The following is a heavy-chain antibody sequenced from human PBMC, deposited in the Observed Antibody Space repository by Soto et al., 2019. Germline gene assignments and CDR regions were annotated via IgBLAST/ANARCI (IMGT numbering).Heavy chain of an antibody. V-gene: IGHV1-3*05. CDR2: INAGNGNT. D-gene: IGHD2-21*02. Sequence: QVQLVQSGAEEKKPGASVKVSCKASGYTFTSYAMHWVRQAPGQRLEWMGWINAGNGNTKYSQKFQGRVTSTRHTSASTAYMELSSLRSEDTAVYYCAGSIVVVTALDYWGQGTLVTVSS. J-gene: IGHJ4*02. CDR3: AGSIVVVTALDY. CDR1: GYTFTSYA.